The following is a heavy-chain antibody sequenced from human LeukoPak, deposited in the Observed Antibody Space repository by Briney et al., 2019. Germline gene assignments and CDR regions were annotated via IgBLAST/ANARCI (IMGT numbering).Heavy chain of an antibody. D-gene: IGHD3-22*01. V-gene: IGHV1-8*01. CDR2: MNPNSGNT. Sequence: GASVKVSCKASGYTFTSYDINWVRQATGQGLEWMGWMNPNSGNTGYAQKLQGRVTMTTDTSTSTAYMELRSLRSDDTAVYYCARDASFFYDSSGDAFDIWGQGTMVTVSS. CDR1: GYTFTSYD. J-gene: IGHJ3*02. CDR3: ARDASFFYDSSGDAFDI.